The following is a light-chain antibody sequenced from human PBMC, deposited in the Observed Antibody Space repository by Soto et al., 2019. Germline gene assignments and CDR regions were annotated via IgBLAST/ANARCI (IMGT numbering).Light chain of an antibody. J-gene: IGKJ4*01. CDR1: QSVSTY. CDR2: DAS. CDR3: QQLNSYPRSG. V-gene: IGKV3-11*01. Sequence: ETVLTQSPATLSLSPGERATLSCRASQSVSTYLAWYQQNPGQAPRLLIYDASNRATGIPARFSGSGSGTDFTLTISSLQPEDFATYYCQQLNSYPRSGFGGGTKVDIK.